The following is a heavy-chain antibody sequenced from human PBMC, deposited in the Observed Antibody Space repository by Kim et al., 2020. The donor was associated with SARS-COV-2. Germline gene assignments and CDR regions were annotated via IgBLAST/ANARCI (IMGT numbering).Heavy chain of an antibody. Sequence: GGSLRLSCAASGFTFSSYGMRWVRQAPGKGLEWVAVISYDGSNKYYADSVKGRFTISRDNSKNTLYLQMNSLRAEDTAVYYCAKDSPGDYASSGYYFPDYWGQGTLVTVSS. D-gene: IGHD3-22*01. V-gene: IGHV3-30*18. CDR1: GFTFSSYG. J-gene: IGHJ4*02. CDR2: ISYDGSNK. CDR3: AKDSPGDYASSGYYFPDY.